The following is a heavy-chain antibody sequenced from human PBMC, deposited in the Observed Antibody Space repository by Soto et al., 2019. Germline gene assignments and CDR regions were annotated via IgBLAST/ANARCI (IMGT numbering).Heavy chain of an antibody. CDR1: GFIFSSHI. D-gene: IGHD5-12*01. V-gene: IGHV3-23*01. J-gene: IGHJ4*02. CDR2: ISGDGENT. CDR3: AKGFGWLRSGFDY. Sequence: GGSLRLSCAASGFIFSSHIMSWVRQAPGKGLERVSSISGDGENTHYADSAEGRFTISRDNSKNTLYLQMNSLRAEDTAVYYCAKGFGWLRSGFDYWGQGTLVTVSS.